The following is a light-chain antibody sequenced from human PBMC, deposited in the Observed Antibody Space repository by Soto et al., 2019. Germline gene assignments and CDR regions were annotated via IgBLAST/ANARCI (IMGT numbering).Light chain of an antibody. Sequence: QSALTQPASVSGSPGQSITISCTGTSSDVGSYNLVSWYQQYPGKAPKLMIYEGSKRHSGVSNRFSGSKSGNTASLTISGLQAEDEADYYCCSYAGETTFVFGGGTQLTVL. CDR2: EGS. V-gene: IGLV2-23*01. CDR1: SSDVGSYNL. CDR3: CSYAGETTFV. J-gene: IGLJ2*01.